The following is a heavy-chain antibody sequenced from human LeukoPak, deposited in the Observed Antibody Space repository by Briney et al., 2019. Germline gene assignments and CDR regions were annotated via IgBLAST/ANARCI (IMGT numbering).Heavy chain of an antibody. CDR3: VKGGDGSIPFDY. Sequence: GGSLRLSCGASGFTFRNYAMHWVRQAPGKGLEWVAIISFDGSNIQFGDSVRGRFTISRGNPKNTVFLQMNSLRGDDTAVYYCVKGGDGSIPFDYWGQGTLVTVSS. D-gene: IGHD5-24*01. CDR2: ISFDGSNI. J-gene: IGHJ4*02. CDR1: GFTFRNYA. V-gene: IGHV3-30*18.